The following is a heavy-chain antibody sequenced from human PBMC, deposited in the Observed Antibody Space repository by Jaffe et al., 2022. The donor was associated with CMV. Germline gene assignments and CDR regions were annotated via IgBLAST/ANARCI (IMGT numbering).Heavy chain of an antibody. J-gene: IGHJ4*02. CDR2: IHTGKGNT. V-gene: IGHV1-3*04. Sequence: QVQLVQSGAEVKEPGASVKVSCKASGYTFSVYGMHWVRQAPGQRPEWMGWIHTGKGNTRYSQKFEGRVTLTRDSGATTAYMELSRLTSEDTAVYYCARDRDWVPDSWGQGALVTVSS. D-gene: IGHD3-9*01. CDR3: ARDRDWVPDS. CDR1: GYTFSVYG.